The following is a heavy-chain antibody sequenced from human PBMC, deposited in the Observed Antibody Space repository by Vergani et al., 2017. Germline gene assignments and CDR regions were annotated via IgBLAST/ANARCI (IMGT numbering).Heavy chain of an antibody. Sequence: QVQLVESGGGVVQPGRSLRLSCAASGFTFSSYAMHWVRQAPGKGLEWVAVISYDGSNKYYADSVKGRFTISRDNSKNTLYLQMNSLRAEDTAVYYCARVQYYYDSSGYYYPGAFDIWGQGTMVTVSS. D-gene: IGHD3-22*01. CDR3: ARVQYYYDSSGYYYPGAFDI. J-gene: IGHJ3*02. V-gene: IGHV3-30-3*01. CDR2: ISYDGSNK. CDR1: GFTFSSYA.